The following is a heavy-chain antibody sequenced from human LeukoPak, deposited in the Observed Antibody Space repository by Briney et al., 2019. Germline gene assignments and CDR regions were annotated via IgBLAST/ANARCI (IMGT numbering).Heavy chain of an antibody. J-gene: IGHJ6*03. CDR3: ARLHYGGNYGYYYYYMDV. CDR1: GGSFSGYY. Sequence: SETLSLTCAVYGGSFSGYYWSWIRQPPGKGLEWIGSIYYSGSTYYSPSLKSRVTISVDTSKNQFSLKLSSVTAADTAVYYCARLHYGGNYGYYYYYMDVWDKGTTVTISS. CDR2: IYYSGST. V-gene: IGHV4-34*01. D-gene: IGHD4-23*01.